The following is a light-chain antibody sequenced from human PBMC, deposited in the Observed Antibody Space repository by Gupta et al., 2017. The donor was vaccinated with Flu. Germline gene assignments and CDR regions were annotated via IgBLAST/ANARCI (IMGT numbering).Light chain of an antibody. CDR2: EVS. CDR3: NSYTTSNTPVV. CDR1: SSDIGDYDF. Sequence: ITISCTGTSSDIGDYDFVSWYRQLPGKAPKLIMYEVSRRPSGVSNRFSGSKSDNTASRSISGLQADDEADDYCNSYTTSNTPVVFGGGTKLTVL. J-gene: IGLJ2*01. V-gene: IGLV2-14*03.